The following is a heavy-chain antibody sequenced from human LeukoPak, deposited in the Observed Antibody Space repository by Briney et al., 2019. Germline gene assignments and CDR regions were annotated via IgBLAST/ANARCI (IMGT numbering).Heavy chain of an antibody. Sequence: ASVKVSCKASGYTFTSYGISWVRRAPGQGLEWMGWISAYNGNTNYAQKLQGRVTMTTDTSTSTAYMELRSLRSDDTAVYYCALRSGSYSSFDYWGQGTLVTVSS. CDR1: GYTFTSYG. CDR2: ISAYNGNT. D-gene: IGHD1-26*01. J-gene: IGHJ4*02. CDR3: ALRSGSYSSFDY. V-gene: IGHV1-18*01.